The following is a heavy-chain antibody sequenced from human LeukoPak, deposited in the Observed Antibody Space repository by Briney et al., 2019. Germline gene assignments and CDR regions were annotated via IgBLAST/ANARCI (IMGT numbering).Heavy chain of an antibody. D-gene: IGHD1-26*01. CDR3: ARGRRILVGDVNAGDFFDF. CDR2: INPNSGGT. V-gene: IGHV1-2*02. CDR1: GYTFTDYY. J-gene: IGHJ4*02. Sequence: ASVNVSCKTSGYTFTDYYIHWVRQAPGQGLDWMGWINPNSGGTYYARKFQGRVTMTRDTSISTAYMELSRLKSDDTAVFYCARGRRILVGDVNAGDFFDFWGQGTLVTVSS.